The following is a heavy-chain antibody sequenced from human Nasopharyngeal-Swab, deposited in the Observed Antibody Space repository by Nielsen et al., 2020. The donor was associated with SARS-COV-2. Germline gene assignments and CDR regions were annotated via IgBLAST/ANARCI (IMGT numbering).Heavy chain of an antibody. J-gene: IGHJ4*02. V-gene: IGHV3-30*03. CDR3: ARRRPILHLGEFSSSFDS. CDR1: GFTFNNYG. Sequence: GSLRLSCAVSGFTFNNYGMHWVRQAPGKGLEWVALISYEGSLKYYADSVKGRFTISRDSSKNTVYLQMNSLRPEDTAVYYCARRRPILHLGEFSSSFDSWGQGTLVTVSS. CDR2: ISYEGSLK. D-gene: IGHD3-16*01.